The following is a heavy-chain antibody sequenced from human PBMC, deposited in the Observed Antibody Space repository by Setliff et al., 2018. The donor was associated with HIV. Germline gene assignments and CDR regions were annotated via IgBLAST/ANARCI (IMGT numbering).Heavy chain of an antibody. D-gene: IGHD3-10*01. Sequence: KPSETLSLTCTVSSGSISSGGYFWGWIRQHPGKGLEWIGYIYYTGSTYYNPSLKSRVTISIDPSKNQFSLNLSSVTAADSAVYYCAKLSRLTSLRNAFDIWGQGAVVTVSS. CDR1: SGSISSGGYF. CDR3: AKLSRLTSLRNAFDI. CDR2: IYYTGST. V-gene: IGHV4-31*03. J-gene: IGHJ3*02.